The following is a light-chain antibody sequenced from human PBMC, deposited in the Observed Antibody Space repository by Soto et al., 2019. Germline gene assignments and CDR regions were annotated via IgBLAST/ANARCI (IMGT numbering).Light chain of an antibody. CDR2: EVS. CDR1: SSDIGAYNF. V-gene: IGLV2-14*01. Sequence: QSALTQPASVSGSPGQSITISCTGTSSDIGAYNFVSWYQQHAGKAPKLMIYEVSNRPSGISIRFSGSKSGNTASLTISGVQPEEEAHYYCSAYTTTSTLIFGTETKGTVL. J-gene: IGLJ1*01. CDR3: SAYTTTSTLI.